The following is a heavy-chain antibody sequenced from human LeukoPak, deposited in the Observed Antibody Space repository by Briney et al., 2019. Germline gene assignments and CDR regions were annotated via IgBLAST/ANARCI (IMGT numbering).Heavy chain of an antibody. J-gene: IGHJ4*02. CDR2: MSSRSGII. Sequence: GGSLRLSCVASGFNLSDHYMNWIRQSPGKGLEWISYMSSRSGIIYYAGSVKGRFTISRDNAKNSLYLQMNTLRPEDTAVYYCARERQNKDFWSGGDYWGQGTLVTVSS. V-gene: IGHV3-11*04. CDR1: GFNLSDHY. D-gene: IGHD3-3*01. CDR3: ARERQNKDFWSGGDY.